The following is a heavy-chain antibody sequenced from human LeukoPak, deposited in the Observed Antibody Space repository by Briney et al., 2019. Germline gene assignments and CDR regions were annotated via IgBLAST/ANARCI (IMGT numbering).Heavy chain of an antibody. D-gene: IGHD6-6*01. CDR3: ARVPTSIAARGYFDY. J-gene: IGHJ4*02. V-gene: IGHV1-69*05. CDR2: IIPIFGTA. Sequence: GASVKVSCKASGGTFSSYAISWVRQAPRQGLEWMGGIIPIFGTANYAQKFQGRVTITTDESTSTAYMELSSLRSDDTAVYYCARVPTSIAARGYFDYWGQGTLVTVSS. CDR1: GGTFSSYA.